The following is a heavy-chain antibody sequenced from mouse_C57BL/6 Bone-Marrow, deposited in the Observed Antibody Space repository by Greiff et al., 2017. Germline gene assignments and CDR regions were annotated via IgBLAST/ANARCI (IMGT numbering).Heavy chain of an antibody. V-gene: IGHV10-1*01. CDR1: GFSFNTYA. CDR2: IRSKSNNYAT. J-gene: IGHJ3*01. Sequence: GGGLVQPKGSLKLSCAASGFSFNTYAMNWVRQAPGKGLEWVARIRSKSNNYATYYADSVKDRFTISRDDSESMLYLQMNNLKTEDTAMYYCVRGDYYDYEAWFAYWGQGTLVTVSA. CDR3: VRGDYYDYEAWFAY. D-gene: IGHD2-4*01.